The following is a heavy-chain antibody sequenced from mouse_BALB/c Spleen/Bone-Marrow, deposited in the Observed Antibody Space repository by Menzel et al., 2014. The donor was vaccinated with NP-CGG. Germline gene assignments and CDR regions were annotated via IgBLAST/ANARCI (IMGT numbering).Heavy chain of an antibody. Sequence: EVQLQQSGGGLVQPGGSLKLSCAASGFDFSRYWMTWVRQAPGKGLEWIGEINPDSSTINYTPSLKDKFIFSRDNAKNTLYLQMSKVRSEDTALYYCAKNYYYGYVAYWGQGTLVTVSA. CDR1: GFDFSRYW. D-gene: IGHD1-2*01. V-gene: IGHV4-1*02. J-gene: IGHJ3*01. CDR2: INPDSSTI. CDR3: AKNYYYGYVAY.